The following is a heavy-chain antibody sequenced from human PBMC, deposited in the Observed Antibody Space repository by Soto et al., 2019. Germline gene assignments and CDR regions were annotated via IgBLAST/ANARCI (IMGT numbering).Heavy chain of an antibody. CDR3: TRGGALKQLWSDAFDN. CDR1: GDSVSSNSAA. D-gene: IGHD5-18*01. Sequence: QVQLQQSGPGLVKPSQTLSLTCAISGDSVSSNSAAWNWIRQCPSRGLEWLGRTYYRYKWYNDDAGAEKNKRTIHPNTCKNQFSLQLNSVSPDDTAVYCCTRGGALKQLWSDAFDNWGQETMVTVSS. V-gene: IGHV6-1*01. CDR2: TYYRYKWYN. J-gene: IGHJ3*02.